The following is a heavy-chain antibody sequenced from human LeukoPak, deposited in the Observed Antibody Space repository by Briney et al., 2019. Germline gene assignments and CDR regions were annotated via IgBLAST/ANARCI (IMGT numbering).Heavy chain of an antibody. Sequence: GGSLRLSCAASGFNFDEYAMHWVRQAPGKGLEWVSGISWNGDSIAYADSVKGRFTISRDNAKNSLYLQMNSLRAEDTAVYHCARKAYGLDVWGKGTTVTVSS. CDR1: GFNFDEYA. J-gene: IGHJ6*04. CDR2: ISWNGDSI. V-gene: IGHV3-9*01. CDR3: ARKAYGLDV.